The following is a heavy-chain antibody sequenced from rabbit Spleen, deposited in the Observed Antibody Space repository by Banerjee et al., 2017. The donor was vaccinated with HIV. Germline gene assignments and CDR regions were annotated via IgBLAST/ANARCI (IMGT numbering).Heavy chain of an antibody. V-gene: IGHV1S40*01. J-gene: IGHJ4*01. D-gene: IGHD8-1*01. Sequence: QSLEESGGDLVKPGGILTLTCTASGFSFSSSYDMCWVRQAPGKGLEWIGCIYTGNNKNYYASWAKGRFTISKTSSTMVTLQMTSLTAADTATYFCARDAGSYDYIDGYFNLWGQGTLVTVS. CDR3: ARDAGSYDYIDGYFNL. CDR2: IYTGNNKN. CDR1: GFSFSSSYD.